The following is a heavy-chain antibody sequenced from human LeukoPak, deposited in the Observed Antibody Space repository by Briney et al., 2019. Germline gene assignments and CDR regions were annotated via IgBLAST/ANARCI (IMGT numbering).Heavy chain of an antibody. CDR1: GYTFTNYG. V-gene: IGHV1-18*01. CDR3: ARGRGISWFGELFAGYFDY. D-gene: IGHD3-10*01. Sequence: ASVKVSCKASGYTFTNYGISWVRQAPGQGLEWMGWISAYNGNTNYAQKLQGRVTMTTDTSTSTAYMELRSLRSDDTAVYYCARGRGISWFGELFAGYFDYWGQGTLVTVSS. J-gene: IGHJ4*02. CDR2: ISAYNGNT.